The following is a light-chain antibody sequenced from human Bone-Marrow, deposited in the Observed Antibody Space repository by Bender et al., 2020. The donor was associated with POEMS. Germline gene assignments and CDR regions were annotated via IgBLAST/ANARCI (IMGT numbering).Light chain of an antibody. CDR2: EVS. CDR1: SSDVGGYEW. V-gene: IGLV2-8*01. CDR3: SSYAGSNNYV. J-gene: IGLJ1*01. Sequence: QSALTQPASVSGSPGQSVTISCTGTSSDVGGYEWVSWYQQHPGKAPKLILYEVSKRPSGVPDRFSGSKSGNTASLTVSGLQAEDEADYYCSSYAGSNNYVFGTGTKVSVL.